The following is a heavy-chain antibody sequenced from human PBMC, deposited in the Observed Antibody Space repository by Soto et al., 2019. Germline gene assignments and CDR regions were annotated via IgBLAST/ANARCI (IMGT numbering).Heavy chain of an antibody. Sequence: EVQLVESGGGLVRPGGSLRLSCAASEFTFSTYYMTWFRQAPGKGLEWVANIKQDGSEKFYVDSVKGRFTISRDNAKNSLYLQMNSLRVDDTAVYYCPRVGGAWYSDLWGRGTLVTVSS. V-gene: IGHV3-7*01. CDR2: IKQDGSEK. J-gene: IGHJ2*01. D-gene: IGHD3-10*01. CDR3: PRVGGAWYSDL. CDR1: EFTFSTYY.